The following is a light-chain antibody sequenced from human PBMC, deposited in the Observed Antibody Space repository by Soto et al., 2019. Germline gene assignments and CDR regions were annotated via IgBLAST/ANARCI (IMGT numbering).Light chain of an antibody. CDR3: SSYTTTSTYV. V-gene: IGLV2-14*01. CDR1: SSDVGGYNY. Sequence: QSALTQPASVSGSPGQSITISCTGTSSDVGGYNYVSWYQQRPGKAPKLMIYDVSNRPSGVSNRFSGSKSGNTASLTISGLQAEDEADYYCSSYTTTSTYVFGPGTKVTVL. J-gene: IGLJ1*01. CDR2: DVS.